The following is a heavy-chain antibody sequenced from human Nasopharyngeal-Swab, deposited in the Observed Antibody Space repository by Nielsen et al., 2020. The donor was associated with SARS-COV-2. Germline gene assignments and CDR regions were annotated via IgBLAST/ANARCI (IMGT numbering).Heavy chain of an antibody. V-gene: IGHV4-39*01. Sequence: SETLSLTCPVSGGSVSTTTYFWGWIRQPPGKGLEWIGELNHNERTNYNPSLKSRVTMSVDTSTNQVSLNLNSLTATDTAVYYCARAGRVGDAYTGLDVWGQGTTVTVSS. CDR1: GGSVSTTTYF. J-gene: IGHJ6*02. D-gene: IGHD5-24*01. CDR3: ARAGRVGDAYTGLDV. CDR2: LNHNERT.